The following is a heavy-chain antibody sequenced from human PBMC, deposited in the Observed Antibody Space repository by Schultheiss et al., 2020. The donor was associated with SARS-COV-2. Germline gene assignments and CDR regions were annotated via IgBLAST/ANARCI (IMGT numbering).Heavy chain of an antibody. J-gene: IGHJ6*02. CDR3: AKDHCSSTSCYEPYYHYYGMDV. CDR2: ISGSGGST. Sequence: GGSLRLSCAASGFTFSSYEMNWVRQAPGKGLEWVSAISGSGGSTYYADSVKGRFTISRDNSKNTLYLQMNSLRAEDTAVYYCAKDHCSSTSCYEPYYHYYGMDVWCQGTTVTVAS. CDR1: GFTFSSYE. V-gene: IGHV3-23*01. D-gene: IGHD2-2*01.